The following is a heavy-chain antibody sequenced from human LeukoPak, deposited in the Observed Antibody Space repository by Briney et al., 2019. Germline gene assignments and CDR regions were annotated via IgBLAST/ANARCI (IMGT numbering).Heavy chain of an antibody. D-gene: IGHD3-22*01. CDR2: IYYSGST. CDR3: ASLGDYDSGGYRYFDL. Sequence: SETLSLTCTVSGGSISSYYWSWIRQPPGKGLEWIGYIYYSGSTNYNPSLKSRVTISVDTSKNQFSLKLSSVTAADTAVYYCASLGDYDSGGYRYFDLWGRGTLVTVSS. CDR1: GGSISSYY. J-gene: IGHJ2*01. V-gene: IGHV4-59*01.